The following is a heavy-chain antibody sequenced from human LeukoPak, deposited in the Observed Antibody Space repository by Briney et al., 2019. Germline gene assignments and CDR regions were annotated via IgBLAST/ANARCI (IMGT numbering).Heavy chain of an antibody. CDR1: GGSISSSNW. Sequence: PSETLSLTCAVSGGSISSSNWWNWVRQPPGKGLEWIGEIYHSGSANYNPSLRSRVTISLDKSENRFSLKLNSVTAADTAVYYCARKVRGVYNFDNWGQGTLVTVSS. D-gene: IGHD3-10*01. CDR3: ARKVRGVYNFDN. J-gene: IGHJ4*02. CDR2: IYHSGSA. V-gene: IGHV4-4*02.